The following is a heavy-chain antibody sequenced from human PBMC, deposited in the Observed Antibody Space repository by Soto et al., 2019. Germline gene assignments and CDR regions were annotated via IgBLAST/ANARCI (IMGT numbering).Heavy chain of an antibody. CDR3: ARGWQGDY. D-gene: IGHD6-19*01. Sequence: PGGSLRLSCAASEFTFSSYAMNWVRQAPGKGLEWVSGISGSGGDTYYADSVKGRFTISRDNSKNTLYLQMNSLRAEDTAVYYCARGWQGDYWGQGTLVTVSS. CDR2: ISGSGGDT. CDR1: EFTFSSYA. V-gene: IGHV3-23*01. J-gene: IGHJ4*02.